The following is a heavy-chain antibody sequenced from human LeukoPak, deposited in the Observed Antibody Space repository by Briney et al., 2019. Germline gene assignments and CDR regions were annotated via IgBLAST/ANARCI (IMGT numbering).Heavy chain of an antibody. Sequence: PGGSLRLSCAASGFTFSSYEMNWVRQAPGKGLEWVSYISSSGSTIYYADSVKGRFTISRDNAKNSLYLQMNSLRAEDTAVYYCARMGSRIFGVADAFDIWAKGQWSPSLQ. V-gene: IGHV3-48*03. CDR2: ISSSGSTI. CDR3: ARMGSRIFGVADAFDI. J-gene: IGHJ3*02. D-gene: IGHD3-3*02. CDR1: GFTFSSYE.